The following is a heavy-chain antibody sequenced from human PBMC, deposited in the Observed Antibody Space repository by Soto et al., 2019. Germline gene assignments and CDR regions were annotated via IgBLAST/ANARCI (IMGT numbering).Heavy chain of an antibody. Sequence: GGSLRLSCTASGFTFSDYYMSWIRQAPGKGMDWVSYVTYNVSNIYYADSVKGQFTISRDNAKNSLYLQMNSLRAEDTAVYYCAREVAGDYYFDYWGQGTLVTVSS. CDR1: GFTFSDYY. D-gene: IGHD4-17*01. CDR3: AREVAGDYYFDY. V-gene: IGHV3-11*04. CDR2: VTYNVSNI. J-gene: IGHJ4*02.